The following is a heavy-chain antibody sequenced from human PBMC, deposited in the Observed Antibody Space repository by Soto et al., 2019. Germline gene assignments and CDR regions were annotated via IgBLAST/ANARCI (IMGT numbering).Heavy chain of an antibody. D-gene: IGHD2-2*01. Sequence: EVQLLESGGGLVQPGGSLRLSCAVSGFSFSTYAMSWVRQAPGKGLEWVSGISAGGGNTYYADSVRGRFTISRDNSKDTVYLQITRRRAEDTACYYCGKHAEYQLVSWFDPWGQGTLVTVSS. J-gene: IGHJ5*02. CDR2: ISAGGGNT. V-gene: IGHV3-23*01. CDR3: GKHAEYQLVSWFDP. CDR1: GFSFSTYA.